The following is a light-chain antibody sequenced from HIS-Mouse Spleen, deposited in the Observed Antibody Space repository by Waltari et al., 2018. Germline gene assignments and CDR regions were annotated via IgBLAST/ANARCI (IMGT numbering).Light chain of an antibody. Sequence: SYELTQPPSVSVSPGQTARITCSGDALPKNYAYWYQQKSGQAPVLVIYEDSKRPSGIPEEFSGSSSGTMATVTISGAQVEDEADYYCYSTDSSGNHRVFGGGTKLTVL. J-gene: IGLJ2*01. CDR3: YSTDSSGNHRV. CDR2: EDS. V-gene: IGLV3-10*01. CDR1: ALPKNY.